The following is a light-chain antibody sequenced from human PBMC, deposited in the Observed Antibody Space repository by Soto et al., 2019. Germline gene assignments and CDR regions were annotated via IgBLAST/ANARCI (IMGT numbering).Light chain of an antibody. Sequence: DIQMTQTPSTRSASVGDRVTMTCRASQSISNSLAWYQQKPGKAPKLLIYRASALQSGVPSRFSGSGSGTEFTLTIDSLQPDDFATYYCQQSFITPHTFGQGTKVDIK. V-gene: IGKV1-5*03. CDR3: QQSFITPHT. J-gene: IGKJ2*01. CDR1: QSISNS. CDR2: RAS.